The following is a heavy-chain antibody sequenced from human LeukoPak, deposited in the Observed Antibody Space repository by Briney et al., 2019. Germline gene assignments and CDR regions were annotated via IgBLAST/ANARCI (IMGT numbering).Heavy chain of an antibody. Sequence: GGSLRLSCAASGFSFSNYAMTWVRQAPGKGLEWVSSIDGSATDTYYADSVKGRFTISRDNSRNTQYLQMNSLRAEDTAVYYCAKDFYGSGSYYTVAFDIWGQGTVVTVS. D-gene: IGHD3-10*01. V-gene: IGHV3-23*01. CDR1: GFSFSNYA. CDR2: IDGSATDT. J-gene: IGHJ3*02. CDR3: AKDFYGSGSYYTVAFDI.